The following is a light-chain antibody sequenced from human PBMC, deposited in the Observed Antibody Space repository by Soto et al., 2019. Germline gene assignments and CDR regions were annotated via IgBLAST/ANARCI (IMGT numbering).Light chain of an antibody. CDR1: QTVGRSY. CDR3: QQYDSSPPWT. J-gene: IGKJ1*01. Sequence: EIVLTQSPGIMYLSPGERATLFCRASQTVGRSYLAWYQQKPGQAPRLLIFGTSTRATGVPDRCSGDGSGTALTLTLNRLDPEDFGVYYCQQYDSSPPWTFGHGTLVEVK. V-gene: IGKV3-20*01. CDR2: GTS.